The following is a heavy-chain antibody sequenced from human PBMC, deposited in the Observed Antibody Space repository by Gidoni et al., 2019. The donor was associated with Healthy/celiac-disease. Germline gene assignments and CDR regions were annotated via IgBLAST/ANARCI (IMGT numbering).Heavy chain of an antibody. J-gene: IGHJ4*02. CDR3: ARDPSYGGNSLFDY. CDR2: ISSSSSTI. V-gene: IGHV3-48*02. Sequence: EVQLVESGGGLVQPGGSLRLSCAASGFTFSSYSMNWVRQAPGKGLEWVSYISSSSSTIYYAYSVKGRFTISRDKAKNSLYLQMNSLRDEDTAVYYCARDPSYGGNSLFDYWGQGTLVTVSS. CDR1: GFTFSSYS. D-gene: IGHD4-17*01.